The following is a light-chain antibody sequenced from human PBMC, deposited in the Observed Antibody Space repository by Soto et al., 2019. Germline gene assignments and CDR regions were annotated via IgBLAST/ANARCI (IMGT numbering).Light chain of an antibody. Sequence: EIVMTQSPAILSVSPGEKTTLSCRASQSVSRNLAWYQQKPGQTPRLLIYGTSTRATGIPARFSASGSGTDFTLTISSLQSEDFAVYYCQQYNNWPLTFGGGTKVEIK. V-gene: IGKV3-15*01. CDR1: QSVSRN. CDR3: QQYNNWPLT. J-gene: IGKJ4*01. CDR2: GTS.